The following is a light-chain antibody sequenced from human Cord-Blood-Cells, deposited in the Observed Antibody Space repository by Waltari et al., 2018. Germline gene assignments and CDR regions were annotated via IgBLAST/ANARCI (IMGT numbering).Light chain of an antibody. Sequence: EIVLTQSPATPSLSPGERATLSCRPSQSVSSYLAWYQQKPGQAPRLLIYDASNRATGIPARFSGSGSGTDFTLTISSLEPEDFAVYYCQQRSNWPPLTFGGGTKVEIK. J-gene: IGKJ4*01. CDR1: QSVSSY. CDR3: QQRSNWPPLT. CDR2: DAS. V-gene: IGKV3-11*01.